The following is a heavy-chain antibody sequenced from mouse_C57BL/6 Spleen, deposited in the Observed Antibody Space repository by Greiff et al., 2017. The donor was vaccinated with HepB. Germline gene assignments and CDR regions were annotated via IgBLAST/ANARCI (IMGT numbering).Heavy chain of an antibody. Sequence: VQLQQSGPELVKPGASVKISCKASGYSFTGYYMNWVKQSPEKSLEWIGEINPSTGGTTYNQKFKGKSTLTVDKSSSTAYMQISSLTSEDSAVYYCARPYYSNHFAYWGQGTLVTVSA. CDR2: INPSTGGT. V-gene: IGHV1-42*01. CDR3: ARPYYSNHFAY. CDR1: GYSFTGYY. J-gene: IGHJ3*01. D-gene: IGHD2-5*01.